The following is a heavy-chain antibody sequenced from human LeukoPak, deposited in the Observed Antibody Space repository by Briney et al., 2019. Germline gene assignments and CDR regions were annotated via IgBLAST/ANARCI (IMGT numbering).Heavy chain of an antibody. CDR1: GGIFSSYA. V-gene: IGHV1-69*01. CDR3: ASGSYYYDSSGSHSDY. D-gene: IGHD3-22*01. J-gene: IGHJ4*02. Sequence: GSSVKVSCKASGGIFSSYAISWVRQAPGQGLEWMGGIIPIFGTANYAQKFQGRVTITADESTSTAYMELSSLRSEDTAVYYCASGSYYYDSSGSHSDYWGQGTLVTVSS. CDR2: IIPIFGTA.